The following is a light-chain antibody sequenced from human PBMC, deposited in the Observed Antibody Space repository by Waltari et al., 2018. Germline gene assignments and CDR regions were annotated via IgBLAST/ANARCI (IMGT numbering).Light chain of an antibody. J-gene: IGKJ4*01. Sequence: CRASQSVTSISLTWYQQKLGQAPRLRIYGTSSRATGIPDGFSGSGSGTDFTLTISRLEPEDFAVYYCQQYDGEVVTFGGGTKVEI. V-gene: IGKV3-20*01. CDR3: QQYDGEVVT. CDR2: GTS. CDR1: QSVTSIS.